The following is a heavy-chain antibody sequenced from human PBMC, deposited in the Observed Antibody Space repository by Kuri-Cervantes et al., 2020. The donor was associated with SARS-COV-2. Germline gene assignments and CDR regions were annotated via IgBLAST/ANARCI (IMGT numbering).Heavy chain of an antibody. V-gene: IGHV3-21*01. Sequence: GESLKISCAASGFTFSSYSMNWVRQAPGKGLEWVSSISSSSSYIYYADSVKGRFTISRDNAKNSLYLQMNSLRAEDTAVYYCARDLNGDYLVDYWRQGTLVTVSS. CDR2: ISSSSSYI. CDR1: GFTFSSYS. CDR3: ARDLNGDYLVDY. D-gene: IGHD4-17*01. J-gene: IGHJ4*02.